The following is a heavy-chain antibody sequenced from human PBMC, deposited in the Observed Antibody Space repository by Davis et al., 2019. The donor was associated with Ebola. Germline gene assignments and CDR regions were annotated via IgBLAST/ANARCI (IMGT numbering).Heavy chain of an antibody. CDR3: ARRSGYYYGMDV. Sequence: MPGGSLRLSCTVSGGSISSYYWSWIRQPPGKGLEWIGYIYYSGSTNYNPSLKSRVTISVDTSKNQFSLKLSSVTAADTAVYYCARRSGYYYGMDVWGQGTTVTVSS. V-gene: IGHV4-59*08. CDR2: IYYSGST. CDR1: GGSISSYY. J-gene: IGHJ6*02. D-gene: IGHD3-10*01.